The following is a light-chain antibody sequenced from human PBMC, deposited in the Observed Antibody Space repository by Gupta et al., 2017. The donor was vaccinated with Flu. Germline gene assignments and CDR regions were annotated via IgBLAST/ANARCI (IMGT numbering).Light chain of an antibody. J-gene: IGKJ2*01. CDR3: QQRADCPPGP. Sequence: ETVLTQSPATLSLSPGERATLSCRASQGIAGYLAWYKQKPGQPPRLLIYDASNRDTGITARFSGSEYRIGFTLTISSREPEDFAVYYCQQRADCPPGPFGQGTNMEI. V-gene: IGKV3-11*01. CDR1: QGIAGY. CDR2: DAS.